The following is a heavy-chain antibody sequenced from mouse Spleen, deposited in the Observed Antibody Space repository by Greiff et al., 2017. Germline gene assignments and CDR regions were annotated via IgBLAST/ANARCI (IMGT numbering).Heavy chain of an antibody. CDR1: GYSFTDYN. D-gene: IGHD2-3*01. J-gene: IGHJ2*01. Sequence: EVQLVESGPELVKPGASVKISCKASGYSFTDYNMNWVKQSNGKSLEWIGVINPNYGTTSYNQKFKGKATLTVDQSSSTAYMQLNSLTSEDSAVYYCARMGDGYQFYYFDYWGQGTTLTVSS. CDR2: INPNYGTT. V-gene: IGHV1-39*01. CDR3: ARMGDGYQFYYFDY.